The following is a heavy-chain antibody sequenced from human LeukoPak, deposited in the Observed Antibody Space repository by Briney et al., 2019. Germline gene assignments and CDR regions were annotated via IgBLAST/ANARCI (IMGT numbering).Heavy chain of an antibody. V-gene: IGHV3-30*01. Sequence: GGSLRLSCAVSRFPFSTYAMHWVRQAPGKGLEWVAVISYDGRNKFYADSVKGRFTISKDNSENMLFLQMNSLRPEDTAVYYCAGEGREQLVSWFGPWGQGTLVTVSS. CDR2: ISYDGRNK. CDR3: AGEGREQLVSWFGP. D-gene: IGHD6-6*01. J-gene: IGHJ5*02. CDR1: RFPFSTYA.